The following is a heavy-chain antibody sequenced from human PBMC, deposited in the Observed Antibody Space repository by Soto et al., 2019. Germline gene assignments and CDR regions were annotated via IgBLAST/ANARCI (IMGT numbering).Heavy chain of an antibody. D-gene: IGHD3-3*01. CDR2: INHSGST. CDR1: GGSFSGYY. V-gene: IGHV4-34*01. Sequence: QVQLQQWGAGLLKPSETLSLTCAVYGGSFSGYYWSWIRQPPGKGLEWIGEINHSGSTNYNPSLTSRVPISVDTSKNQFSLKLSSVTAADTAVYYCARGPYLGDFWSGYSKYYFDYWGQGTLVTVSS. J-gene: IGHJ4*02. CDR3: ARGPYLGDFWSGYSKYYFDY.